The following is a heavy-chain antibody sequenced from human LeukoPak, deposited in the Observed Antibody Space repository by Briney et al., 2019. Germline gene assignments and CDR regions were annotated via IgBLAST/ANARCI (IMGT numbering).Heavy chain of an antibody. J-gene: IGHJ4*02. D-gene: IGHD2-21*02. CDR1: GFTFSSYW. CDR2: IKQDGSQK. Sequence: GGSLRLSCAASGFTFSSYWMSWVRQAPGKGLEWVATIKQDGSQKEYVDSVKGRFTISRDNSKNTLYLQMNSPRTDGTAVYYCARESPACGEDCYFDYWGQGTLVTVSS. CDR3: ARESPACGEDCYFDY. V-gene: IGHV3-7*01.